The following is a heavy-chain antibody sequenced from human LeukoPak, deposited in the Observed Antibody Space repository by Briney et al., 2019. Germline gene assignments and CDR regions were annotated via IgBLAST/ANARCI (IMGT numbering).Heavy chain of an antibody. J-gene: IGHJ4*02. Sequence: SETLSLTCTVSGGSISNYYWSWIRQPPGKGLEWIGYIYYSGTTNYSPSLKSRVTISVDTSKNQFSLQLNSVTAADTAMYYCARGGGYEKLFDYWGQGTLVTVSS. D-gene: IGHD5-12*01. CDR1: GGSISNYY. CDR3: ARGGGYEKLFDY. CDR2: IYYSGTT. V-gene: IGHV4-59*01.